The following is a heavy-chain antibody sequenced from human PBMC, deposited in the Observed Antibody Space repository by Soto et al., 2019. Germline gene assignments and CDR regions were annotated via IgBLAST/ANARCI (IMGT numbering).Heavy chain of an antibody. CDR1: TSGFGGSNY. Sequence: PXGSLRLSCAASTSGFGGSNYMTWVRQAPGKGLEWVSVIYRDGNTYYVDSVKGRFTISRDNSKNTLYLQMNSLRGEDTAVYYCARGRFGMDVWGQGTTATVSS. CDR2: IYRDGNT. J-gene: IGHJ6*02. V-gene: IGHV3-53*01. CDR3: ARGRFGMDV.